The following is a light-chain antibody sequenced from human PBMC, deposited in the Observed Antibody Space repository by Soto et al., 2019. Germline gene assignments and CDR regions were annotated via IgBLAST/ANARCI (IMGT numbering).Light chain of an antibody. CDR3: QQSYSTPPT. V-gene: IGKV1-5*03. J-gene: IGKJ1*01. CDR2: KAS. CDR1: QSINNW. Sequence: DIQMTQSPSTLSASEGDRVTITCRASQSINNWLAWYQQKPGKAPKLLISKASNLKSGVPSRFSGTGSGTEFTLTISSLQPDDFATYYCQQSYSTPPTFGRGTKVEIK.